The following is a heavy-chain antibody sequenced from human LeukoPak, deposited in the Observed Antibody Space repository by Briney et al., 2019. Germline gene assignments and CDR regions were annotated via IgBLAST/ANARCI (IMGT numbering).Heavy chain of an antibody. D-gene: IGHD4-23*01. Sequence: GGSLRLSYAVSGFTFSSYNINWVRQAPGKGLEWVSSISSSSSYIYYADSVKGRFTISRDNAKNSLYLQMNSLRAEDTAVYYCARGTTYGGNEYWGQGTLVTVSS. CDR3: ARGTTYGGNEY. J-gene: IGHJ4*02. CDR2: ISSSSSYI. CDR1: GFTFSSYN. V-gene: IGHV3-21*01.